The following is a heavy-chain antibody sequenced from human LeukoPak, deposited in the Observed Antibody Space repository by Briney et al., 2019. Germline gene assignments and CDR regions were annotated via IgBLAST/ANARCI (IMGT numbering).Heavy chain of an antibody. CDR1: GYTFTSYG. J-gene: IGHJ4*02. D-gene: IGHD3-3*01. Sequence: ASXKVSCXASGYTFTSYGISWVRQAPGQGLEWMGWISAYNGNTNYAQKLQGRVTMTTDTSTSTAYMELRSLRSDDTAVYYCARDTYYDFWSGPDYWGQGTLVTVSS. V-gene: IGHV1-18*01. CDR3: ARDTYYDFWSGPDY. CDR2: ISAYNGNT.